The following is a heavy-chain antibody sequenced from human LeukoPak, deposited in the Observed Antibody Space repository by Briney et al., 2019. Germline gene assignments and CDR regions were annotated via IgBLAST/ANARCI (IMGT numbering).Heavy chain of an antibody. D-gene: IGHD6-13*01. CDR1: GGTFTTYD. V-gene: IGHV1-69*06. CDR2: IIPIFGTA. J-gene: IGHJ4*02. CDR3: ARDLYSSSWGQFDY. Sequence: ASVKVSCKASGGTFTTYDITWVRQAPGQGLEWMGGIIPIFGTANYAQKFQGRVTITADKSTSTAYMELSSLRSEDTTVYYCARDLYSSSWGQFDYWGQGTLVTVSS.